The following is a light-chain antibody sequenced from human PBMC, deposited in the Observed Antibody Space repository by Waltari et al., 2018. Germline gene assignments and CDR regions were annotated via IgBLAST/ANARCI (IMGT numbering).Light chain of an antibody. CDR3: QQGSILPLT. CDR1: ESVFNY. V-gene: IGKV3-11*01. Sequence: IVLTQSPVTLSLAAGERATLSCRASESVFNYLAWYQQKPGQSPRLLIYDTSKRATGIPARFSGSGYGTDFTLTINNLEAEDFALYYCQQGSILPLTFGGGTKVEIK. J-gene: IGKJ4*01. CDR2: DTS.